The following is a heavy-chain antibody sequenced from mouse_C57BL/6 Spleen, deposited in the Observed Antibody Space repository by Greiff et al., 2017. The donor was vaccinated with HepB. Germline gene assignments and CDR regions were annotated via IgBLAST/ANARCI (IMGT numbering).Heavy chain of an antibody. CDR2: INPGSGGT. Sequence: VKLQESGAELVRPGTSVKVSCKASGYAFTNYLIEWVKQRPGQGLEWIGVINPGSGGTNYNEKFKGKATLTADKSSSTAYMQLSSLTSEDSAVYFCAREGYSGYWGQGTTLTVSS. J-gene: IGHJ2*01. CDR3: AREGYSGY. V-gene: IGHV1-54*01. D-gene: IGHD2-12*01. CDR1: GYAFTNYL.